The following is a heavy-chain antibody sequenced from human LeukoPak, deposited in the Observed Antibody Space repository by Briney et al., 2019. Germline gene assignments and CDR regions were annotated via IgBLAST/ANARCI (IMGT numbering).Heavy chain of an antibody. D-gene: IGHD1-20*01. J-gene: IGHJ4*02. V-gene: IGHV3-53*01. CDR3: ARDPTSAGNWNY. CDR2: IYSGGST. CDR1: GFTVSSNY. Sequence: GGSLRLSRAASGFTVSSNYMSWVRQAPGKGLEWVSVIYSGGSTYYADSVKGRFTISRDNSKNTLYLQMNSLRAEDTAVYYCARDPTSAGNWNYEGQGTLVTVSS.